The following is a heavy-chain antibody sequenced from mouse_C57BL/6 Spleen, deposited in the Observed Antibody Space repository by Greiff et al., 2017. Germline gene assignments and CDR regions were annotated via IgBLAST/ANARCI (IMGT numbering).Heavy chain of an antibody. J-gene: IGHJ2*01. D-gene: IGHD2-14*01. CDR2: IDPSDSET. CDR3: ARQGTDWDYFDY. V-gene: IGHV1-52*01. CDR1: GYTFTSYW. Sequence: QVQLQQPGAELVRPGSSVKLSCKASGYTFTSYWMHWVKQRPIQGLEWIGNIDPSDSETHYNQKFKDKATLTVDKSSSTAYMQLSSLTSEDSAVFYCARQGTDWDYFDYWGQGTTLTVSS.